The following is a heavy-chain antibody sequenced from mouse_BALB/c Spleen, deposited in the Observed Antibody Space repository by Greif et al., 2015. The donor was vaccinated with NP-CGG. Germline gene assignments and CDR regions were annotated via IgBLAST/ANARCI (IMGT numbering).Heavy chain of an antibody. CDR1: GYTFTDYY. V-gene: IGHV1-77*01. J-gene: IGHJ1*01. Sequence: VQLQQSGAELARPGASVKLSCKASGYTFTDYYINWVKQRTGQGLEWIGEIYPGSGNTYYNEKFKGKATLTADKSSSTAYMQLSSLTPEDSAVYFCARDSRYFDVWGAGTTVTVSS. CDR3: ARDSRYFDV. CDR2: IYPGSGNT.